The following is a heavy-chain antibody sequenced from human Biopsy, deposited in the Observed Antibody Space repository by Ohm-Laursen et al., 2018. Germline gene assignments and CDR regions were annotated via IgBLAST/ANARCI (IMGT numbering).Heavy chain of an antibody. Sequence: TLSLTCGVSSFSISSGFHWAWIRQPPGKGLERIGFIYRTGTTTYNPSFKSRVAMAVDTSKNQFSLTLNSVTAADTAVYYCARMKGRGYFDYWGQGTLVIVSS. V-gene: IGHV4-38-2*01. J-gene: IGHJ4*02. CDR2: IYRTGTT. CDR1: SFSISSGFH. D-gene: IGHD2-15*01. CDR3: ARMKGRGYFDY.